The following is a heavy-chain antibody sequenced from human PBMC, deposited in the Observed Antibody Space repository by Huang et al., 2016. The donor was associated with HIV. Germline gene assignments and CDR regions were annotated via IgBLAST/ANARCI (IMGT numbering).Heavy chain of an antibody. V-gene: IGHV4-59*11. Sequence: QVQLQELGPGLVKPSETLSLTCTVSGGSISTHYWSWLRQPPGKGLEWIGSIDYRGSTNYSPSLKSRVTILLDTSKNQFSLRVNSVTAADTAMYYCARDHHDFWRGYRRMYFFDHWGQGTLVTVSS. CDR1: GGSISTHY. CDR3: ARDHHDFWRGYRRMYFFDH. CDR2: IDYRGST. D-gene: IGHD3-3*01. J-gene: IGHJ4*02.